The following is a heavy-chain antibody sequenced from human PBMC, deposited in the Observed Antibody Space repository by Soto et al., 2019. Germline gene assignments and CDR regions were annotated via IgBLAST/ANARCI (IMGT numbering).Heavy chain of an antibody. D-gene: IGHD3-22*01. J-gene: IGHJ4*02. CDR1: GYTFTGYY. CDR3: ARNPDYDSSGYYYDY. CDR2: INPNSGGT. Sequence: ASVKVSCKASGYTFTGYYMHWVRQAPGQGLEWMGWINPNSGGTNYAQKFQGRVTMTRDTSISTAYMELSRLRSDDTAVYYCARNPDYDSSGYYYDYWGQGTRVTVSS. V-gene: IGHV1-2*02.